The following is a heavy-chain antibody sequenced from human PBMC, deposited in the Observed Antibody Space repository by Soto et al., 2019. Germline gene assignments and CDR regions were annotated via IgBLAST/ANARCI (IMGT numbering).Heavy chain of an antibody. CDR3: ARAIAAAGTNWFDP. J-gene: IGHJ5*02. D-gene: IGHD6-13*01. V-gene: IGHV1-2*02. CDR1: GYIFTGYY. Sequence: QVQLVQSGAEVKKPVASVKVSCKASGYIFTGYYMLWVRQAPGQGLEWMGWINPNSGDTNYAQKFQGRVTMTRDTSISTVYMELSRLRSDDTAVYYCARAIAAAGTNWFDPWGQGSLVSVSS. CDR2: INPNSGDT.